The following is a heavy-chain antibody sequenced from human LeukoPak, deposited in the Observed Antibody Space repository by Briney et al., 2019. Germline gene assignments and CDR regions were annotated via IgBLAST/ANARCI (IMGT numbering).Heavy chain of an antibody. CDR1: GGSISSSNW. D-gene: IGHD6-19*01. CDR3: AREDVAVAGTVYY. J-gene: IGHJ4*02. Sequence: SGTLSLTCAVSGGSISSSNWWSWVRQPPGKGLEWIGEIYHSGSTNYNPSLKSRVTISVDKSKNQFSLKLSSVTAADTAVYYYAREDVAVAGTVYYWGQGTLVTVSS. CDR2: IYHSGST. V-gene: IGHV4-4*02.